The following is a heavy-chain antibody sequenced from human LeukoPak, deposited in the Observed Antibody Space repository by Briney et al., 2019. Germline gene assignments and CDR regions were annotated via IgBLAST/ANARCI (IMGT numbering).Heavy chain of an antibody. Sequence: GGSMRLSCAASGLTFSSYWMHWVRQAPGKGLVWVSRINSDGSSTSYADSVKGRFTISRDNAKNTLYLQMNSLRAEDTAVYGCARDFPMAVDGIDYWGQGTLVTVSS. CDR2: INSDGSST. CDR3: ARDFPMAVDGIDY. CDR1: GLTFSSYW. J-gene: IGHJ4*02. V-gene: IGHV3-74*01. D-gene: IGHD6-19*01.